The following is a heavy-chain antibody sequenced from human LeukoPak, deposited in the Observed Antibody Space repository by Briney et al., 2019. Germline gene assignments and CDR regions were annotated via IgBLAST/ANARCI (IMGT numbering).Heavy chain of an antibody. D-gene: IGHD6-6*01. CDR2: IYYSGST. CDR3: ARVTWQLAPFDY. V-gene: IGHV4-59*01. CDR1: GGSISSYY. J-gene: IGHJ4*02. Sequence: SETLSLTCTVSGGSISSYYWSWIRQPPGKGLEWIGYIYYSGSTNYNPSLKSRVTISVDTSKNQFSLKLSSVTAADTAVYYCARVTWQLAPFDYWGQGTLVTVSS.